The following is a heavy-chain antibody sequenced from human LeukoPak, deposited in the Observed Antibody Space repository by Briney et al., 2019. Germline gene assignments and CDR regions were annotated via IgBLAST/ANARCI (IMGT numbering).Heavy chain of an antibody. J-gene: IGHJ3*02. D-gene: IGHD6-13*01. CDR1: GESVSSYY. CDR2: TSGGGDA. CDR3: ARLQLVGDAFDI. V-gene: IGHV4-4*07. Sequence: PSETLSLTCIVSGESVSSYYWSWIRQPAGQGLEWVGRTSGGGDANFNPSLKSRVTMSVDTPKNQFSLKLSSVTAADTAVYYCARLQLVGDAFDIWGQGTMVTVSS.